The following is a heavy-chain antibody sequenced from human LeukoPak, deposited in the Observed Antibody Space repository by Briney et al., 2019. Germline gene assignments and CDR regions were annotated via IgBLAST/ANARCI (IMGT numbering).Heavy chain of an antibody. CDR2: ISAYSGNT. V-gene: IGHV1-18*01. D-gene: IGHD2-21*02. Sequence: ASVKVSCKASGYTFPSYGVGWVRQAPGQGLEWMGWISAYSGNTNYALKLQGRVTMTTDTSTSTAYMELRSLRSDDTAVYYCARLYRVTAAFDYWGQGTLVTVSS. CDR1: GYTFPSYG. CDR3: ARLYRVTAAFDY. J-gene: IGHJ4*02.